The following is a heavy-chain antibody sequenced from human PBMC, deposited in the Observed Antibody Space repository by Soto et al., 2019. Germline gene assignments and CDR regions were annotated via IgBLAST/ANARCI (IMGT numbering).Heavy chain of an antibody. CDR3: AEPICVDAFDI. V-gene: IGHV3-33*06. Sequence: GGSLSLSCAASGFPFRSYGLHWVRPAPGKGLEWGAVIWYDGSNKYYADSVKGRFTISRDNSKNTLYLQRNSLRAEDTAVYYCAEPICVDAFDIWGQGTMVTVSS. CDR1: GFPFRSYG. CDR2: IWYDGSNK. D-gene: IGHD3-3*01. J-gene: IGHJ3*02.